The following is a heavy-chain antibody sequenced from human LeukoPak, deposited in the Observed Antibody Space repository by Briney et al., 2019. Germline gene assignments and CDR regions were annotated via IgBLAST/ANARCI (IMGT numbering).Heavy chain of an antibody. J-gene: IGHJ5*02. CDR3: ARPPGPPPDGSYSSSWYEDYNWFDP. V-gene: IGHV1-2*02. CDR2: INPNSGGT. CDR1: GYTFTGYY. Sequence: ASVKVSCKASGYTFTGYYMHWVRQAPGQGLEWMGWINPNSGGTNYAQKFQGRVTMTRDTSISTAYMELSRLRSDDTAVYYCARPPGPPPDGSYSSSWYEDYNWFDPWGQGTLVTVSS. D-gene: IGHD6-13*01.